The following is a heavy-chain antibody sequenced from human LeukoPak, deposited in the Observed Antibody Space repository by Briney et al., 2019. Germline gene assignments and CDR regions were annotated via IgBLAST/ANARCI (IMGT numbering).Heavy chain of an antibody. CDR1: GFTFSSYS. CDR2: IRYDGTNK. V-gene: IGHV3-30*02. CDR3: ARVFWYYDSSGYPHYYFDY. Sequence: GGSLRLSCAASGFTFSSYSMHWVRQAPGKRLEWVAFIRYDGTNKWYADSVKGRFTISRDNSKNTLYLQMNSLRAEDTAVYYCARVFWYYDSSGYPHYYFDYWGQGTLVTVSS. D-gene: IGHD3-22*01. J-gene: IGHJ4*02.